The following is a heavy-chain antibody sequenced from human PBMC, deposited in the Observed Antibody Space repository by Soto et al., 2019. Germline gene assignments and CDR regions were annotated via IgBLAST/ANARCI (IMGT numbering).Heavy chain of an antibody. CDR3: ARDLAYDYFWGSYRYYYYYYGMDV. J-gene: IGHJ6*02. D-gene: IGHD3-16*02. Sequence: GGSLRLSCAASGFTFSSYWMSWVRQAPGKGLEWVANIKQDGSEKYYVDSVKGRFTISRDNAKNSLYLQMNSLRAEDTAVYYCARDLAYDYFWGSYRYYYYYYGMDVWGQGTTVTVSS. V-gene: IGHV3-7*03. CDR1: GFTFSSYW. CDR2: IKQDGSEK.